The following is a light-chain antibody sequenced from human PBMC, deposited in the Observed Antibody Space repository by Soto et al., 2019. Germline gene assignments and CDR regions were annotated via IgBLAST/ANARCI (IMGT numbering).Light chain of an antibody. CDR2: DTS. Sequence: EIVLTQSPATLSLSPGERATLSCRASQSVSDYLAWYQQKPGQAPRLLIYDTSTRAKGVPARFSGSGSGTDFTLTISSLEPEDFAVYYWQRRTSWPPRITFGGRTKVEIK. CDR3: QRRTSWPPRIT. CDR1: QSVSDY. V-gene: IGKV3-11*01. J-gene: IGKJ4*01.